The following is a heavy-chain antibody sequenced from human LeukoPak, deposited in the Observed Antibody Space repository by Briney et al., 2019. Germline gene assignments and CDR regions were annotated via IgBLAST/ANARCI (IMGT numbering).Heavy chain of an antibody. CDR1: GGSFSGYY. J-gene: IGHJ4*02. CDR3: ARGRRIAAAGFGSYFAY. Sequence: SETLSLTCAVYGGSFSGYYWSWLRQPPGKGLEWSGEINHSGSTNYNPSLKSRVTISVDTSKNQFSLKLSSVTAADTAVYYCARGRRIAAAGFGSYFAYWGQGTLVTVSS. D-gene: IGHD6-13*01. CDR2: INHSGST. V-gene: IGHV4-34*01.